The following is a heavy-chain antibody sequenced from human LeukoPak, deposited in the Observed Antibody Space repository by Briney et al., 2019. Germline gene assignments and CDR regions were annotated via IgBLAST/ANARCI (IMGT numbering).Heavy chain of an antibody. Sequence: PSETLSLXCTVSGGSISSGSYYWSWSRQPAGKGPEWIGRIYTSGSTNYNPSLKSRVTISVDTSKNQFSLKLSSVTAADTAVYYCARIYGDYAGYYFDYWGQGTLVTVSS. CDR1: GGSISSGSYY. J-gene: IGHJ4*02. D-gene: IGHD4-17*01. CDR3: ARIYGDYAGYYFDY. V-gene: IGHV4-61*02. CDR2: IYTSGST.